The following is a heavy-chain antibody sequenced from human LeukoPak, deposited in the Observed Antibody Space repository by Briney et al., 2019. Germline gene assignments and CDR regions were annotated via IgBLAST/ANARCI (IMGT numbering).Heavy chain of an antibody. CDR2: IYQSGST. Sequence: KSSETLSLTCTVSGYSIRSGYYWGWIRQPPGKGLEWIGCIYQSGSTHYNPSLKSRVTISVDTSKNHFSLKLTSVTAADTAVYYCARVPGPNWFDPWGQGTLVTVSS. CDR1: GYSIRSGYY. J-gene: IGHJ5*02. CDR3: ARVPGPNWFDP. V-gene: IGHV4-38-2*02.